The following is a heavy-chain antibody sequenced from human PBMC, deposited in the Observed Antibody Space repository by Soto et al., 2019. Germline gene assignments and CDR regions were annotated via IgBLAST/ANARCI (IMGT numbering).Heavy chain of an antibody. Sequence: QVQLVQSRAEVKKPGASVKVSCKASGYTCTSYDINRVRQATGQGREWMGWMNPNSGNTVYAQKFQGRVTMTRNTSISTAFMELSSLRSEDTAVYYCARERSYGLDYWGQGTLVTVSS. V-gene: IGHV1-8*01. CDR3: ARERSYGLDY. CDR2: MNPNSGNT. D-gene: IGHD5-18*01. J-gene: IGHJ4*02. CDR1: GYTCTSYD.